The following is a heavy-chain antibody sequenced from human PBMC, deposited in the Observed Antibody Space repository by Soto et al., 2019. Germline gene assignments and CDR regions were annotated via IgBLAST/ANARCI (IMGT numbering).Heavy chain of an antibody. V-gene: IGHV3-74*03. CDR1: GFTFSGRW. Sequence: EVRLEESGGGLVQPGGSLRLSCAASGFTFSGRWMHWVRQAPGKGLVWVSRINNDGGDRTYADSVKGRFSISRDNAKNTLFLEMNSLRAEDTAVYFCVRDGSSGVKTNFDYWGQGTLVTVSS. D-gene: IGHD2-15*01. CDR2: INNDGGDR. CDR3: VRDGSSGVKTNFDY. J-gene: IGHJ4*02.